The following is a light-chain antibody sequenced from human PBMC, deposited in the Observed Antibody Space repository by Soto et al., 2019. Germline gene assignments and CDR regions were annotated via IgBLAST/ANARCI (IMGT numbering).Light chain of an antibody. CDR2: GAS. Sequence: EIGMTESPATLSLSPGGRATLSCRASQSVSSSYLAWYQQKPGQAPRLLIYGASSRATGIPDRFSGSGSATEFTLTISSLQSEDSAVYYCQQYNKSPLTFGGGTKVDIK. V-gene: IGKV3D-15*01. CDR1: QSVSSSY. J-gene: IGKJ4*01. CDR3: QQYNKSPLT.